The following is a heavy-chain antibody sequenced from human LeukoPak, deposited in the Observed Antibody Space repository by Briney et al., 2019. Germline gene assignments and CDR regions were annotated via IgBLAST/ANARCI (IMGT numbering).Heavy chain of an antibody. CDR2: ISNSAGTT. CDR1: GFTFSDYY. V-gene: IGHV3-11*04. CDR3: ATTHGDFDWLMYY. Sequence: ARGSLRLSCAASGFTFSDYYMNWIRQAPGKGLEWLSYISNSAGTTFYAVSVKGRFTISRDKAKNSLYLQMNDLRAEDTAVYYCATTHGDFDWLMYYWGQGTLVTVSS. D-gene: IGHD3-9*01. J-gene: IGHJ4*02.